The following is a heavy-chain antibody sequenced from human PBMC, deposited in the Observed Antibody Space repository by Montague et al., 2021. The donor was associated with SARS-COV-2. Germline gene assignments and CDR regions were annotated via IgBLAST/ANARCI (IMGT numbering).Heavy chain of an antibody. J-gene: IGHJ4*02. CDR3: ARGMIRGVTTPFDY. CDR1: GGSISSSSYY. D-gene: IGHD3-10*01. Sequence: SETLSLTCTVSGGSISSSSYYWGWIRQPPGKGLEWIGNIYYSGTTYYNPSLQSRGTISVDTSKNHLSLRLSSVAAADTAVYVCARGMIRGVTTPFDYWGQGSQVPVSS. CDR2: IYYSGTT. V-gene: IGHV4-39*02.